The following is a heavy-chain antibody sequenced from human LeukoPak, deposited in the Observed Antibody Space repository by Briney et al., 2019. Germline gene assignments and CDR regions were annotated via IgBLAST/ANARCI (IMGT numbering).Heavy chain of an antibody. V-gene: IGHV3-66*01. CDR2: IYSGGST. Sequence: GGSLRLSCAASGFTVSRNYMSWVRQAPGKGLEWVSVIYSGGSTYYADSVKGRFTISRDNSKNTLYLQMNSLRAEDTAVYYCARAPGYSSSWYYFDYWGQGTLVTVSS. J-gene: IGHJ4*02. CDR1: GFTVSRNY. D-gene: IGHD6-13*01. CDR3: ARAPGYSSSWYYFDY.